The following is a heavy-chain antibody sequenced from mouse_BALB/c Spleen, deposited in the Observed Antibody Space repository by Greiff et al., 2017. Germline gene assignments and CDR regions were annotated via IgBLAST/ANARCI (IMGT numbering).Heavy chain of an antibody. Sequence: VQLQESAAELARPGASVKMSCKASGYTFTSYTMHWVKQRPGQGLEWIGYINPSSRYTEYNQKFKDKTTLTADKSSSTAYMQLSSLTSEDSAVYYCARLVRDYWGQGTTLTVSS. J-gene: IGHJ2*01. D-gene: IGHD2-10*02. V-gene: IGHV1-4*02. CDR3: ARLVRDY. CDR1: GYTFTSYT. CDR2: INPSSRYT.